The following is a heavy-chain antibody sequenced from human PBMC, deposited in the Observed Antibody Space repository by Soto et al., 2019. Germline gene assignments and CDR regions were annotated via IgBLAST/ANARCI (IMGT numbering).Heavy chain of an antibody. Sequence: PGGSLRLSCAASGFTFRNYAIQWVRQAPGKGLEWVALVSDDGNNKYYADSVKGRFTISRDNARNTLYLQMNSLRAEDTAVYYCAKLGDYDFWSGYYKDYDYWGQGTLVTVSS. CDR2: VSDDGNNK. CDR3: AKLGDYDFWSGYYKDYDY. J-gene: IGHJ4*02. D-gene: IGHD3-3*01. CDR1: GFTFRNYA. V-gene: IGHV3-30-3*02.